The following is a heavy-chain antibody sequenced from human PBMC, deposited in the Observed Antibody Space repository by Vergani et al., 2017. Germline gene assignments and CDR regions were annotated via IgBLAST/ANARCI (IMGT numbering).Heavy chain of an antibody. D-gene: IGHD2-2*01. CDR3: ARAVVVVPAAIHYYYYYMDV. CDR1: GGTFSSYA. V-gene: IGHV1-69*01. Sequence: QVQLVQSGAEVKKPGSSVKVSCKASGGTFSSYAISWVRQAPGQGLEWMGGITPIFGTPNYAQKFQGRVTITADESTSTAYMELSSLRSEDTAVYYCARAVVVVPAAIHYYYYYMDVWGKGTTVTVSS. J-gene: IGHJ6*03. CDR2: ITPIFGTP.